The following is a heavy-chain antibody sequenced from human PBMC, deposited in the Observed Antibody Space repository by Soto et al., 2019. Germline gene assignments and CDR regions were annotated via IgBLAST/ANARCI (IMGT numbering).Heavy chain of an antibody. Sequence: QEELVESGGGVVQPGRSLRLSCAASGYTFSRYGMHWVRQAPGKGLEWVAVISYDGSNKYYADSVKGRFTISRDNSKNTLYLQMNSLRAEDTAVYYCAKVDYYGSGSPPYFDLWGRGTLVTVSS. J-gene: IGHJ2*01. V-gene: IGHV3-30*18. CDR1: GYTFSRYG. D-gene: IGHD3-10*01. CDR2: ISYDGSNK. CDR3: AKVDYYGSGSPPYFDL.